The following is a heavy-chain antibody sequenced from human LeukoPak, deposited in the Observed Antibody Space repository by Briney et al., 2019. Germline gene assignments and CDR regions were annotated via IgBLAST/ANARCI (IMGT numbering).Heavy chain of an antibody. CDR1: GYSISSGYY. CDR2: IYHSGST. D-gene: IGHD2-15*01. J-gene: IGHJ4*02. Sequence: SETLSLTCTVSGYSISSGYYWGWIRQPPGKGLEWIGSIYHSGSTYYNPSLKSRVTISVDTSKNQFSLKLSSVTAADTAVYYCALVAAMGGSWDYWGQGTLVTVSS. V-gene: IGHV4-38-2*02. CDR3: ALVAAMGGSWDY.